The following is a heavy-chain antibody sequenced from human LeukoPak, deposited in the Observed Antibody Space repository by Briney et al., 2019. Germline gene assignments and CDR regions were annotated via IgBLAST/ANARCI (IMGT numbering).Heavy chain of an antibody. CDR1: GGSFSGCY. Sequence: SETLSLTCAVYGGSFSGCYWSWIRQPPGKGLEWIGEINHSGSTNYNPSLKSRVTISVDTSKNQFSLKLSSVTAADTAVYYCARGRYSSSWYRLGFDYWGQGTLVTVSS. V-gene: IGHV4-34*01. D-gene: IGHD6-13*01. CDR3: ARGRYSSSWYRLGFDY. J-gene: IGHJ4*02. CDR2: INHSGST.